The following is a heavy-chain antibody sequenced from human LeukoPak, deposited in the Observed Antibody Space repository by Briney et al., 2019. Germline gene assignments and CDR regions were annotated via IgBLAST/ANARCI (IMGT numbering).Heavy chain of an antibody. Sequence: PSETLSLTCAVYGGSFSGYYWSWIRQPPGKGLEWIGEINHSGSTNYNPSLKSRVTISVDTSKNQFSLKLSSVTAADTAVYYCARGHHRAFDIWGQGTMVTVSS. CDR2: INHSGST. CDR3: ARGHHRAFDI. V-gene: IGHV4-34*01. CDR1: GGSFSGYY. J-gene: IGHJ3*02.